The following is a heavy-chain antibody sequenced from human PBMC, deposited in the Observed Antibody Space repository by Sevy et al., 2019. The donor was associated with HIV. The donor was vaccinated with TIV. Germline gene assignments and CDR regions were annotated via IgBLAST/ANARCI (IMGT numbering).Heavy chain of an antibody. Sequence: GGSLRLSCEASGFTFSDYDMHWVRQAPGKGLEWLSFISDRGHITLYGDSVRGRSTISRDNAKNTLYLQVNSLKTEDAAVYYCVAEPPSGGPGNSHYGLDLWGQGTTVTVSS. CDR1: GFTFSDYD. CDR3: VAEPPSGGPGNSHYGLDL. V-gene: IGHV3-30*03. J-gene: IGHJ6*02. CDR2: ISDRGHIT. D-gene: IGHD1-1*01.